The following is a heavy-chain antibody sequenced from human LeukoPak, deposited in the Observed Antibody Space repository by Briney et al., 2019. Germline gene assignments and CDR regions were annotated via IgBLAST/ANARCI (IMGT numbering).Heavy chain of an antibody. CDR3: ARDGPYGDYVHYYYGMDV. Sequence: PSETLSLTCTVSGGSISSYYWSWIRQPPGKGLEWIGYIYYSGSTNYNPSLKSRVTISVDTSKNQFSLKLSSVTAADTAVYYCARDGPYGDYVHYYYGMDVWGQGTTVTVSS. V-gene: IGHV4-59*01. J-gene: IGHJ6*02. CDR2: IYYSGST. CDR1: GGSISSYY. D-gene: IGHD4-17*01.